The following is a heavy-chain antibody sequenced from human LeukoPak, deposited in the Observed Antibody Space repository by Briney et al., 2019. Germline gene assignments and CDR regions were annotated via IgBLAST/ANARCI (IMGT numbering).Heavy chain of an antibody. D-gene: IGHD6-19*01. CDR2: IYSGGTT. Sequence: GGSLRLSCAASGIIVSSNYMSWVRQAPGKGLEWVSDIYSGGTTYYADSVKGRFTISRDNSKNTLYLQMNSLRAEDTAVYYCARYHSGWYYSDYWGQGTLVTVSS. CDR1: GIIVSSNY. V-gene: IGHV3-53*01. J-gene: IGHJ4*02. CDR3: ARYHSGWYYSDY.